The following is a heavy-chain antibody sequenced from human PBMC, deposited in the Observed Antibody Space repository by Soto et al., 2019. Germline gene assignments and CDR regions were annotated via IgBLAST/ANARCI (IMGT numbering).Heavy chain of an antibody. Sequence: QVQLVQSGAEVKKPGSSVKVSCKASGGPFSTYAISWVRQAPGQGLEWMGGIIPLFTTTNYAQKFQGRVTITADESTSTAYMELSSLTSEDTAMSYCAGGFDPYYYYVMDVWGQGTAVTVSS. CDR1: GGPFSTYA. CDR2: IIPLFTTT. CDR3: AGGFDPYYYYVMDV. D-gene: IGHD5-12*01. J-gene: IGHJ6*02. V-gene: IGHV1-69*12.